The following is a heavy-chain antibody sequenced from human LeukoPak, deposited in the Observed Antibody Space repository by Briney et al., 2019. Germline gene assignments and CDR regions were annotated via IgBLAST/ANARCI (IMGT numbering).Heavy chain of an antibody. J-gene: IGHJ4*02. D-gene: IGHD6-13*01. V-gene: IGHV4-34*01. Sequence: SETLSLTCAVYGWSLNNHYWIWIRQPPGKGLEWIGEINHIRGTNYNPSLESRVTISIDTSKSQFFLKLSSVTAADTAVYYCARGPAAVHPWGQGTLVTVSS. CDR1: GWSLNNHY. CDR3: ARGPAAVHP. CDR2: INHIRGT.